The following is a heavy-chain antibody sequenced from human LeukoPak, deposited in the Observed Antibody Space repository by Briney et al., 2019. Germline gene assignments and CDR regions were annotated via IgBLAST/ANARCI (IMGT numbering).Heavy chain of an antibody. J-gene: IGHJ3*02. CDR1: GLTFSSYA. CDR3: ARVSFWGWLAAFDI. Sequence: PGGSLRLSCAASGLTFSSYAMSWVRQAPGEGLEWVSLITDSGGTTYYADSVKGRFTISRDNSKNTLYLQMNSLRAEDTAVYYCARVSFWGWLAAFDIWGQGTMVTVSS. V-gene: IGHV3-23*01. CDR2: ITDSGGTT. D-gene: IGHD6-19*01.